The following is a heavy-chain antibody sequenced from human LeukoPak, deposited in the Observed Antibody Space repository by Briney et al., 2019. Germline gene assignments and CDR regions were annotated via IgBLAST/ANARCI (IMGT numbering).Heavy chain of an antibody. Sequence: PSETLSLTCIVSGGSISTNYWTWIRQPPGKGLEWIGYTSYSGSTNYNPSLRSRVTLSLDTSKNQFSLKVTSVTAADTAVYYCARGTGGTAWHTDSWGQGTLVTVSS. CDR2: TSYSGST. V-gene: IGHV4-59*01. CDR1: GGSISTNY. J-gene: IGHJ4*02. D-gene: IGHD2-8*02. CDR3: ARGTGGTAWHTDS.